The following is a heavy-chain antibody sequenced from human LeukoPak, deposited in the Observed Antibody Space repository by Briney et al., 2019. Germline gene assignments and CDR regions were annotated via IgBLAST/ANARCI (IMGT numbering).Heavy chain of an antibody. CDR3: ARDASGWSRYDY. Sequence: ASVKVSCKASGYTFTSYGISWVRQAPGQGLEWMGWISAYNGNTNYAQKLQGRVTMTTDTSTSTAYVELRSLRSDDTAVYYCARDASGWSRYDYWGQGTLVTVSS. CDR1: GYTFTSYG. D-gene: IGHD6-19*01. V-gene: IGHV1-18*01. J-gene: IGHJ4*02. CDR2: ISAYNGNT.